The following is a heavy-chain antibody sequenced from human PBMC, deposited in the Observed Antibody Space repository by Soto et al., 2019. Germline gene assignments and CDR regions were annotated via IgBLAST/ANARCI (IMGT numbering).Heavy chain of an antibody. CDR1: GGSFNRQT. Sequence: QVQLVQSGAEVRKPGSSVRVSCKASGGSFNRQTISWVRQAPGQGLEWMGGIIPIFGTANHAQKFQGRVTILADESTSTVYMELSSLRSDDTAIYYCARGWGYDSTDYYYAYWGQGTLVIVSS. CDR2: IIPIFGTA. J-gene: IGHJ4*02. D-gene: IGHD3-22*01. V-gene: IGHV1-69*01. CDR3: ARGWGYDSTDYYYAY.